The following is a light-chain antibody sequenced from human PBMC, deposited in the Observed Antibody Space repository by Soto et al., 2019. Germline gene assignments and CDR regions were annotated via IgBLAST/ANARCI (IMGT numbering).Light chain of an antibody. Sequence: IPLTHSPSSLSASVGDRVTITCRASQGISSDLGWYQQKPGKAPKRLIYAASILQSGVPSRFSGSGPGTDFTLTISRLQPEDFATYYCQQSYSTPHTFGQGTKVDNK. J-gene: IGKJ1*01. CDR2: AAS. V-gene: IGKV1-39*01. CDR3: QQSYSTPHT. CDR1: QGISSD.